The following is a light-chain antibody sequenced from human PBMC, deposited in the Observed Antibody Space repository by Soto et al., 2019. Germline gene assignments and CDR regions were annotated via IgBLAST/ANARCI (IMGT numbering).Light chain of an antibody. CDR3: QTWGTGPFV. V-gene: IGLV4-69*01. CDR2: LNNDGSH. Sequence: QSVLPQSPSASASLGASVKLTCTLSRGHSSYAIAWHQQQPEKGPRYLMKLNNDGSHSKGDGIPDRFSGSSSGAERYLTISSLQSEDEADYYCQTWGTGPFVFGTGTKVTVL. J-gene: IGLJ1*01. CDR1: RGHSSYA.